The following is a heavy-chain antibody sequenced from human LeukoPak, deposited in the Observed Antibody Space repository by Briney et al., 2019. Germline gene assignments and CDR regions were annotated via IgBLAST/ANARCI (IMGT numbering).Heavy chain of an antibody. CDR3: ARRLRWELPYYFDY. CDR1: GYSFTSYW. CDR2: IYPGDSDT. J-gene: IGHJ4*02. V-gene: IGHV5-51*01. D-gene: IGHD2-15*01. Sequence: PGESLKISCKGSGYSFTSYWIGWVRQMPGKGLEWMGIIYPGDSDTRYSPSFQGQVTISADKSISTAYLQWSSLKPSDAAMYYCARRLRWELPYYFDYWGQGTLVTVSS.